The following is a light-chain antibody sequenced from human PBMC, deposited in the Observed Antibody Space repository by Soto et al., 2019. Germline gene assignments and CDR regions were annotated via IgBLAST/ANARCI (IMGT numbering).Light chain of an antibody. CDR2: DVT. V-gene: IGLV2-14*03. CDR3: SSYTTSNTRQIV. Sequence: QSVLTQPASVSGSPGQSITISCTGTSSDVGGYNYVSWYQPHPGKAPKLIIYDVTNRPSGVSNPFSGSKSGNTASLTISGLQPEDEAEYYCSSYTTSNTRQIVFGTGTKLTVL. CDR1: SSDVGGYNY. J-gene: IGLJ1*01.